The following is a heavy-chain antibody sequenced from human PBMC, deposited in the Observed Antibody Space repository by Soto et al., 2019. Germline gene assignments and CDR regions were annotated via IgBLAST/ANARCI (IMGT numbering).Heavy chain of an antibody. Sequence: QVQLVESGGGVVQPGRSLRLSCAASGFSFSTYAMHWVRQAPGKGLEWMAVIPDDGDKIHYADSVKGRFTISRDNXKNTLYMKIYSLRVEDPAVYYCVRGTCYDCWNIDYWGQGVLVTVSS. CDR2: IPDDGDKI. CDR1: GFSFSTYA. J-gene: IGHJ4*02. V-gene: IGHV3-30-3*01. CDR3: VRGTCYDCWNIDY. D-gene: IGHD2-21*02.